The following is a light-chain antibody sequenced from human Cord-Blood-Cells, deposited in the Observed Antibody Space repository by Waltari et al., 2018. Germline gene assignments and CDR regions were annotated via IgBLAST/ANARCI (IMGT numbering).Light chain of an antibody. J-gene: IGKJ5*01. Sequence: EIVLTQSPATLSLSPGERANLSCRASQSVSSYLAWYQQKPGQAPRLLIYDASNRATCIPARFSGSGSGTDFTLTISSLAPEDFAVYYCQQRSNWPPSITFGQGKRLEIK. CDR3: QQRSNWPPSIT. V-gene: IGKV3-11*01. CDR2: DAS. CDR1: QSVSSY.